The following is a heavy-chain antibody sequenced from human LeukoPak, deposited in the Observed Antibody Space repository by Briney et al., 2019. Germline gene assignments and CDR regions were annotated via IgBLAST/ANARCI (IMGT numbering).Heavy chain of an antibody. J-gene: IGHJ5*02. CDR3: ARGEPFVVVPAAIRFDP. CDR1: GGTFSSYA. D-gene: IGHD2-2*01. CDR2: IIPIFGTA. V-gene: IGHV1-69*13. Sequence: SVKVSCKASGGTFSSYAISWVRQAPGQGLEWMGGIIPIFGTANYAQKFQGRVTITADESTSTAYMELSSLRSEDTAVYYCARGEPFVVVPAAIRFDPWGQGTLVTVSS.